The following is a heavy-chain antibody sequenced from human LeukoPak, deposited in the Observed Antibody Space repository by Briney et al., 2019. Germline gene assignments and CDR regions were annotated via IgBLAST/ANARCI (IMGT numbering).Heavy chain of an antibody. V-gene: IGHV3-21*01. J-gene: IGHJ3*02. CDR1: GFTFSSYS. CDR3: AREQRRCLEWLLYLIDAFDI. CDR2: ISSSTYI. Sequence: GGSLRLSCAASGFTFSSYSMNWVRQAPGKGLEWVSSISSSTYIYYADSVKGRFTVSRDNAKNSLYLQMNSLRAEDRAVYYCAREQRRCLEWLLYLIDAFDIWGQGTMVTVSS. D-gene: IGHD3-3*01.